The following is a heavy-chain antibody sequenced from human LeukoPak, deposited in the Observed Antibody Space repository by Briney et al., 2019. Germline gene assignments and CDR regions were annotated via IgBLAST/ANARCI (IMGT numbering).Heavy chain of an antibody. CDR1: GGSISYYY. J-gene: IGHJ6*02. D-gene: IGHD3-3*01. V-gene: IGHV4-34*01. Sequence: KPSETLSLTCTVSGGSISYYYWSWIRQPPGKGLEWIGEINHSGSTNYNPSLKSRVTISVDTSKNQFSLKLSSVTAADTAVYYCARGGYITIFGVVIATPYGMDVWGQGTTVTVSS. CDR3: ARGGYITIFGVVIATPYGMDV. CDR2: INHSGST.